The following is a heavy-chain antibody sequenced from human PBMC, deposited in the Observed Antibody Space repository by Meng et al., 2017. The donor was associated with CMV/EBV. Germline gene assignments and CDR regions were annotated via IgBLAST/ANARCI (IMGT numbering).Heavy chain of an antibody. CDR2: SYYRGST. Sequence: SGGCSSSGGYYWSRIRQHPGKGLEWIWNSYYRGSTYYNASRKSRLSISIDTSNNQFPLRLTAVSAADTAVYYCARGRDYGDYNWFDPWGQGTLVTVSS. J-gene: IGHJ5*02. V-gene: IGHV4-31*02. D-gene: IGHD4-17*01. CDR3: ARGRDYGDYNWFDP. CDR1: GGCSSSGGYY.